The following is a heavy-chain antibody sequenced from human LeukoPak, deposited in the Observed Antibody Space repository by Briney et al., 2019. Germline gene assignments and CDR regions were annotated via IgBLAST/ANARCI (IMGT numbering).Heavy chain of an antibody. V-gene: IGHV3-74*01. J-gene: IGHJ4*02. CDR2: INSDGSST. CDR3: ARVGPCCGGDCYNDY. Sequence: GGSLRLSCAASGFTFSSYWMHWVRQAPGKGLVWVSRINSDGSSTSYADSVKGRFTISRDNAKNTLYLQMNSLRAEDTAVYYCARVGPCCGGDCYNDYWGQGTLVTVSS. CDR1: GFTFSSYW. D-gene: IGHD2-21*02.